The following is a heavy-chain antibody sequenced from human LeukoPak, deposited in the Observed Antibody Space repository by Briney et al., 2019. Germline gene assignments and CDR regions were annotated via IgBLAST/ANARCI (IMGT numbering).Heavy chain of an antibody. CDR1: GFTFSSYS. J-gene: IGHJ4*02. V-gene: IGHV3-21*01. CDR2: ISSSSSYI. D-gene: IGHD4-23*01. CDR3: AREIAGNRLGGYFDY. Sequence: GGSLRLSCAASGFTFSSYSMNWVRQAPGKGLEWVSSISSSSSYIYYADSVKGRFTISRDNAKNSLYLQMNSLRAEDTAVYYCAREIAGNRLGGYFDYWGQGTLVTVSS.